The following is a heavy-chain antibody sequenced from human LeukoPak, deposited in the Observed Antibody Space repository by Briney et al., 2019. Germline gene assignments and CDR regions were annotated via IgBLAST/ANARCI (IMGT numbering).Heavy chain of an antibody. CDR2: ISSSSSYI. J-gene: IGHJ4*02. CDR3: ARDPITYDILTGYLN. V-gene: IGHV3-21*01. D-gene: IGHD3-9*01. CDR1: GFTFSSYS. Sequence: KSGGSLRLSCAASGFTFSSYSMNWVRQAPGKGLEWVSSISSSSSYIYYADSVKGRFTISRDNAKNSLYLQMNSLRAEDTAVYYCARDPITYDILTGYLNWGQGTLVTVSS.